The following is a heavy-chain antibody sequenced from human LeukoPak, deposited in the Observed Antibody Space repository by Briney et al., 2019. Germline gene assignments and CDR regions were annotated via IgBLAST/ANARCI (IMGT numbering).Heavy chain of an antibody. J-gene: IGHJ4*02. Sequence: PGGSLRLSCAASGFTFSSNWMSWLRQAPGKGLEWMANIKADSNEKYYVDSVKGRFTISRDNAKDSLFLQMDSLRAEDTAMYYCARLLFGELRYFDYWGQGALVTVSS. CDR3: ARLLFGELRYFDY. CDR1: GFTFSSNW. D-gene: IGHD3-10*02. CDR2: IKADSNEK. V-gene: IGHV3-7*03.